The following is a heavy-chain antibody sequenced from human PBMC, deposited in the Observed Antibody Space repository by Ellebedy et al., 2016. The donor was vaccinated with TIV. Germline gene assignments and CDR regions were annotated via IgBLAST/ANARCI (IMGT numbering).Heavy chain of an antibody. CDR3: ARDQWLGKAYYFDS. J-gene: IGHJ4*02. V-gene: IGHV3-7*01. CDR2: IKQDGSEK. Sequence: GESLKISCAASGFTFSNYWMTCVRQAQGKGLEWVANIKQDGSEKYYVDSVKGRFSISRDNAKSSLYLQMNSLTDEDTAVYYCARDQWLGKAYYFDSWGQGTLVTVSS. CDR1: GFTFSNYW. D-gene: IGHD6-19*01.